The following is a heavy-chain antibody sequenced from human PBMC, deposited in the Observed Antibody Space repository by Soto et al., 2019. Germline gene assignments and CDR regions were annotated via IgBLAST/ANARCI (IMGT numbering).Heavy chain of an antibody. CDR2: IKSKTDGGTT. CDR3: TTEGGSSGWYGYFEY. D-gene: IGHD6-19*01. CDR1: GFTFSNAW. J-gene: IGHJ4*02. Sequence: GGSLRLSCAASGFTFSNAWMSWVRQAPGKGLEWVGRIKSKTDGGTTDYAAPVKGRFTISRDDSKNTLYLQMNSLKTEDTAVYYCTTEGGSSGWYGYFEYWGQGTLVTVSS. V-gene: IGHV3-15*01.